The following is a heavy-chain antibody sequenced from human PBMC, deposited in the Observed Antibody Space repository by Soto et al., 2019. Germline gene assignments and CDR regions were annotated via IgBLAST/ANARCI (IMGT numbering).Heavy chain of an antibody. J-gene: IGHJ4*02. CDR2: INHSGST. CDR3: AGGRLWFGELFPFDY. D-gene: IGHD3-10*01. Sequence: QVQLQQWGAGLLKPSETLSLTCAVYGGSFSGYYWSWIRQPPGKGLEWIGEINHSGSTNYNPSLKSRVTISVDTSKTQFSLKLSAVTAADTAVYDCAGGRLWFGELFPFDYWGQGTLVTVSS. V-gene: IGHV4-34*01. CDR1: GGSFSGYY.